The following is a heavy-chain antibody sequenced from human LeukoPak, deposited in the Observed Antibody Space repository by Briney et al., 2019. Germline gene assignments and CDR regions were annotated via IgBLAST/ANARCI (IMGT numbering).Heavy chain of an antibody. CDR2: IYYSGST. V-gene: IGHV4-30-4*08. D-gene: IGHD6-19*01. CDR3: AREAGSSGWYGNDAFDI. CDR1: GGSISSGDYY. Sequence: PSETLSLTCTVSGGSISSGDYYWSWIRQPPGKGLEWIGYIYYSGSTYYNPSLKSRVTISVDTSKNQFSLKLSSVTAADTAVYYCAREAGSSGWYGNDAFDIWGQGTMVTASS. J-gene: IGHJ3*02.